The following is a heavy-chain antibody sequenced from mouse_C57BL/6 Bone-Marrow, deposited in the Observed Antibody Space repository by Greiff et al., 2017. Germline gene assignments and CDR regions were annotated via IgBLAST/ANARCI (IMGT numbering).Heavy chain of an antibody. CDR1: GYTFTSYW. Sequence: VQLQQSGAELVRPGSSVKLSCKASGYTFTSYWMHWVKQRPIQGLEWIGNIDPSDSETHYNQKFKDKATLTVDKSSSTAYMQLSSLTSEDSAVYYCARSYSNFHFDYWGQGTTLTVSS. CDR3: ARSYSNFHFDY. J-gene: IGHJ2*01. D-gene: IGHD2-5*01. CDR2: IDPSDSET. V-gene: IGHV1-52*01.